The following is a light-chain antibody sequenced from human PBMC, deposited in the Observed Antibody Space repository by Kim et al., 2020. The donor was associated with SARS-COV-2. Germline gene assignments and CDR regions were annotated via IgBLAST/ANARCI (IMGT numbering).Light chain of an antibody. J-gene: IGLJ1*01. Sequence: ELTQPPSASGTPGQTVTISCSGSSSNIGSYSVNWYRLLPGTAPKLLINSNNQRPSGVPDRFSGSKSGTSASLAISGLQSEDEADYSCAAWDDSLNGYVFGSGTKVTVL. V-gene: IGLV1-44*01. CDR1: SSNIGSYS. CDR2: SNN. CDR3: AAWDDSLNGYV.